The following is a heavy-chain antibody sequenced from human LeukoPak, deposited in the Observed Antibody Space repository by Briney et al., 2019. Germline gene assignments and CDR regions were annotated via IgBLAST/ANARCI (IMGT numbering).Heavy chain of an antibody. CDR1: GYTFTGYY. J-gene: IGHJ4*02. D-gene: IGHD6-13*01. CDR3: ARDYLKSAAGRSVFSY. Sequence: GASVKVSCKASGYTFTGYYMHWVRQAPGQGLEWMGWINPNSGGTNYAQKFKGRVTMTRDTSISSAYMELSRLRSDDTAVYYCARDYLKSAAGRSVFSYWGQGTLVTVSS. CDR2: INPNSGGT. V-gene: IGHV1-2*02.